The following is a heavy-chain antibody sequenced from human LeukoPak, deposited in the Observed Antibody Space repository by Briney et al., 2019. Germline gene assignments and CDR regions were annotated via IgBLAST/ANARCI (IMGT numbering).Heavy chain of an antibody. D-gene: IGHD3-22*01. CDR2: IRSKPYGGTT. CDR3: TRGDFYNSSGYYFLFDY. Sequence: GGSLRLSCAASEFTFDNYAMSWVRQAPGKGLEWVGFIRSKPYGGTTEYAASVKDRFTISRDDSKSVAYLQTNSLKTEDTAVYYCTRGDFYNSSGYYFLFDYWGQGTLVTVSS. CDR1: EFTFDNYA. V-gene: IGHV3-49*04. J-gene: IGHJ4*02.